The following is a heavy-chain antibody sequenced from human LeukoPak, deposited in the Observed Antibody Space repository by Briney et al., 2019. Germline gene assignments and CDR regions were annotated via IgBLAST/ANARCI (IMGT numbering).Heavy chain of an antibody. CDR3: AKDDLTPWIQLSLPFDY. CDR1: GFTFSSYW. D-gene: IGHD5-18*01. V-gene: IGHV3-7*01. Sequence: GGSLRLSCAASGFTFSSYWMSWVRQAPGKGLEWVANIKQDGSEKYYVDSVKGRFTISRDNAKNSLYLQMNSLRAEDTAVYYCAKDDLTPWIQLSLPFDYWGQGTLVTVSS. J-gene: IGHJ4*02. CDR2: IKQDGSEK.